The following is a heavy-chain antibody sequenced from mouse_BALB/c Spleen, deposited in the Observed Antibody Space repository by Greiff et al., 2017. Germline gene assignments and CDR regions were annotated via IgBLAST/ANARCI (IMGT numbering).Heavy chain of an antibody. CDR3: ARKGYGSSYGAMDY. D-gene: IGHD1-1*01. V-gene: IGHV5-17*02. CDR1: GFTFSSFG. J-gene: IGHJ4*01. CDR2: ISSGSSTI. Sequence: EVQRVESGGGLVQPGGSRKLSCAASGFTFSSFGMHWVRQAPEKGLEWVAYISSGSSTIYYADTVKGRFTISRDNPKNTLFLQMTSLRSEDTAMYYCARKGYGSSYGAMDYWGQGTSVTVSS.